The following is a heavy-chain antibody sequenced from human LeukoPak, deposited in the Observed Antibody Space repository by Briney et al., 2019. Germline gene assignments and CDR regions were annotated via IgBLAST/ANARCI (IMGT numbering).Heavy chain of an antibody. CDR3: ALYFYDSSGYPSFDY. D-gene: IGHD3-22*01. CDR1: GLTFSRHA. Sequence: QPGGSLSLSCEVSGLTFSRHAMNWVRQAPGKGLEWVSYISSSGSTKYYTDSVKGRFTISRDNAKNSLYLEVNSLRDEDTALYYCALYFYDSSGYPSFDYWGQGTLVTVSS. CDR2: ISSSGSTK. V-gene: IGHV3-48*02. J-gene: IGHJ4*02.